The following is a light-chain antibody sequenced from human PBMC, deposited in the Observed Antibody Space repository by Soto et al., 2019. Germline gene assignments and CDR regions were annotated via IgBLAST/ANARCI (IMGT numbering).Light chain of an antibody. Sequence: EIVMTQSPATLSVSRVERSTLSFRASLSVSRNLAWYQQKPGQAPRLLIFDASTRATGIPARFSGSGSGTEFTLTITSLQSEDFAVYYCQQYNAWPRTFGQGTKVDIK. CDR3: QQYNAWPRT. J-gene: IGKJ1*01. V-gene: IGKV3-15*01. CDR1: LSVSRN. CDR2: DAS.